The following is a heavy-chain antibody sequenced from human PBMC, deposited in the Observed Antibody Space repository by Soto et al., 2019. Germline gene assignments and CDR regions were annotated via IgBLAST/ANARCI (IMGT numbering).Heavy chain of an antibody. D-gene: IGHD4-17*01. V-gene: IGHV1-69*02. CDR3: AAEIDDYADFNH. CDR1: GGTFSRYS. J-gene: IGHJ5*02. Sequence: ASVKVSCKASGGTFSRYSITWVRQAPGHGLEWIGRIIPIFGIARYAQNFQDRVTITRDMSTSTSYMELSSLTSEDTAVYFCAAEIDDYADFNHWGQGTPVTVSS. CDR2: IIPIFGIA.